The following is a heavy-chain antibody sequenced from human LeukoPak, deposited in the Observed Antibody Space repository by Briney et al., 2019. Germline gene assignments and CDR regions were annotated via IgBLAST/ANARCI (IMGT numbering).Heavy chain of an antibody. J-gene: IGHJ4*02. Sequence: SETLSLTCTVSGGSISSGGYYWSWIRQPPGKGLEWIGYIYHSGSTYYNPSLKSRVTISVDRSKNQFSLKLSSVTAADTAVYYCARDPTYYDFWSGSPLGPVFDYWGQGTLVTVSS. V-gene: IGHV4-30-2*01. CDR2: IYHSGST. CDR1: GGSISSGGYY. CDR3: ARDPTYYDFWSGSPLGPVFDY. D-gene: IGHD3-3*01.